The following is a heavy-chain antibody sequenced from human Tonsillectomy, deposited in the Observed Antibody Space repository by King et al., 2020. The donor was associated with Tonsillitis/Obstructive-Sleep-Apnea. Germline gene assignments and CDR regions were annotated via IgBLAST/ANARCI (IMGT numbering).Heavy chain of an antibody. CDR2: IIPIFGTA. V-gene: IGHV1-69*01. J-gene: IGHJ2*01. CDR3: GGYTRGKFDL. CDR1: GGTFSSYA. Sequence: VQLVESGAEVKKPGSSVKVACKAAGGTFSSYAISWVRKAPGQGLDWMGGIIPIFGTANYAHKFQGRVKITADESTSTAYMELSSLRSEDTAVYYCGGYTRGKFDLWGRGTLVTVSS. D-gene: IGHD5-12*01.